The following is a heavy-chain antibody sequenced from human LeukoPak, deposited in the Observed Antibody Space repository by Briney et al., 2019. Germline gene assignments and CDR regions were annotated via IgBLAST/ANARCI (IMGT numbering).Heavy chain of an antibody. D-gene: IGHD1-26*01. CDR3: AGGWELDAFDI. CDR2: IYYRGST. J-gene: IGHJ3*02. CDR1: GGSISSYY. V-gene: IGHV4-59*01. Sequence: PSETLSLTCTVSGGSISSYYWSWIRQPPGKGLEWIGYIYYRGSTNYNPSLKSRFTISVDTSKNQFSLKLSSVTAADTAVYYCAGGWELDAFDIWGQGTMVTVSS.